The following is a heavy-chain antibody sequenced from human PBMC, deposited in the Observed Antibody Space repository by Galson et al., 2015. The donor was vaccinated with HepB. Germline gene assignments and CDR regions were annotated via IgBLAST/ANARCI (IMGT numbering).Heavy chain of an antibody. J-gene: IGHJ6*02. CDR2: IIPIFGIA. CDR1: GGTFSSYA. D-gene: IGHD3-10*01. V-gene: IGHV1-69*13. Sequence: SVKVSCKASGGTFSSYAISWVRQAPGQGLEWMGGIIPIFGIANYAQKFQGRVTITADESTSTAYMELSSLRSEDTAVYYCARGRRPRLWFGEGEYGMDVWGQGTTVTVSS. CDR3: ARGRRPRLWFGEGEYGMDV.